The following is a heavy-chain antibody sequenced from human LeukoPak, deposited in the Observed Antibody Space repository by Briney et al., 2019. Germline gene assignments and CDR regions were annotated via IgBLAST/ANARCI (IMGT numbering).Heavy chain of an antibody. CDR3: ARDRLRFLEWTPPNAFDI. D-gene: IGHD3-3*01. CDR1: GYTFTTSY. V-gene: IGHV1-69*13. J-gene: IGHJ3*02. Sequence: SVKVSCKASGYTFTTSYMHWVRQAPGQGLEWMGGIIPIFGTANYAQKFQGRVTITADESTSTAYMELSSLRSEDTAVYYCARDRLRFLEWTPPNAFDIRGQGTMVTVSS. CDR2: IIPIFGTA.